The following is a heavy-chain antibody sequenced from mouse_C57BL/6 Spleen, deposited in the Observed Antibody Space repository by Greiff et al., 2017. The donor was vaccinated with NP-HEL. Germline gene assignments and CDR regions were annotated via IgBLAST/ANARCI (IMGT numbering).Heavy chain of an antibody. CDR3: ARNSNYFYYLDY. Sequence: DVHLVESGGGLVKPGGSLKLSCAASGFTFSDYGMHWVRQAPEKGLEWVAYISSGSSTIYYADTVKGRFTISRDNAKNTLFLQMTSLRSEDTAMYYCARNSNYFYYLDYWGQGTTLTVSS. J-gene: IGHJ2*01. V-gene: IGHV5-17*01. CDR2: ISSGSSTI. D-gene: IGHD2-5*01. CDR1: GFTFSDYG.